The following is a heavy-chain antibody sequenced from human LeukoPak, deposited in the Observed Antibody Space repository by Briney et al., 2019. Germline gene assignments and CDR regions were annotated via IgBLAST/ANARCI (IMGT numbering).Heavy chain of an antibody. J-gene: IGHJ3*02. CDR2: IYYSGST. D-gene: IGHD3-9*01. CDR3: AEGRYFDWLDDAFDI. Sequence: SETLSLTCTVSGGSISSCSYYWGWIRQPPGKGLEWIGSIYYSGSTYYNPSLKSRVTISVDTSKNQFSLKLSSVTAADTAVYYCAEGRYFDWLDDAFDIWGQGTMVTVSS. V-gene: IGHV4-39*01. CDR1: GGSISSCSYY.